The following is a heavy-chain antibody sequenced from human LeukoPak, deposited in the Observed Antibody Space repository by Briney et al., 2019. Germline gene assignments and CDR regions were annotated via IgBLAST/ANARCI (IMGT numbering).Heavy chain of an antibody. CDR3: AKSNGYGLVDI. D-gene: IGHD3-10*01. V-gene: IGHV4-59*12. Sequence: PSETLSLTCTVSVGSISSYYWSWIRQPPGKGLEWIGYIYYSGGTNYNPSLKSRVTISLDTSRNQFSLKLNSVTAADTAVYYCAKSNGYGLVDIWGQGTMVTVSS. J-gene: IGHJ3*02. CDR1: VGSISSYY. CDR2: IYYSGGT.